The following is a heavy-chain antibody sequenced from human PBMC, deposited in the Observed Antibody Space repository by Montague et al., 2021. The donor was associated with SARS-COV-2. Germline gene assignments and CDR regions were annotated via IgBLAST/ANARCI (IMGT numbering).Heavy chain of an antibody. V-gene: IGHV2-70*11. CDR1: GFSLSTSGMC. CDR3: ARIHIAAAGTGLDY. CDR2: IDWDDDK. J-gene: IGHJ4*02. Sequence: PALVKPTQTLTLTCTFSGFSLSTSGMCVSWIRQPPGKALEWLARIDWDDDKYYSTSLKTRLTISKDTSKNQVVLTMTNMDPADTATYYCARIHIAAAGTGLDYWGQGTLVTVSS. D-gene: IGHD6-13*01.